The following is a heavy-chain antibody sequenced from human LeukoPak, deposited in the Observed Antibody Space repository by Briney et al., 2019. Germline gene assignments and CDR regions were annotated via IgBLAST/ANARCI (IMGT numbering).Heavy chain of an antibody. CDR2: IKSKTNGETT. V-gene: IGHV3-15*01. CDR1: GFAFSNAW. J-gene: IGHJ4*02. Sequence: GGSLRLSCAASGFAFSNAWMSWVRQAPGKGLEWVGRIKSKTNGETTDYAAPLKGRFTISRDGSKNTLFLQVNTLKTEDTAMYYCTSDDPVNRSWGQGTLVTVSS. CDR3: TSDDPVNRS.